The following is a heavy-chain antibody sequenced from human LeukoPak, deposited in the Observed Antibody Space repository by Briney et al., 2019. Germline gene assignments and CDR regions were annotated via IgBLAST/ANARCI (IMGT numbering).Heavy chain of an antibody. D-gene: IGHD5-18*01. CDR2: IYHSGST. CDR3: ARVPHTAMVTEGLYYFDY. V-gene: IGHV4-30-2*01. J-gene: IGHJ4*02. Sequence: PSETLSLTCTVSGGSISSGGYYWSWIRQPPGKGLEWIGYIYHSGSTYYNPSLKSRVTISVDRSKNQFSLKLSSVTAADTAVYYCARVPHTAMVTEGLYYFDYWGQGTLVTVSS. CDR1: GGSISSGGYY.